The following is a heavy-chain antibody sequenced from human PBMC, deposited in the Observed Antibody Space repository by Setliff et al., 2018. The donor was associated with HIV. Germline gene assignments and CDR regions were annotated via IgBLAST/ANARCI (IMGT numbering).Heavy chain of an antibody. Sequence: GGSLRLSCSASGFTFDDYGMSWVRQAPGKGLEWVSGVNWNGDTTGYADSVKGRFSIFRDNAKNSLYLQMNSLRVEDTALYYCARHPWAVTGGYFQHWGQGTLVTVS. J-gene: IGHJ1*01. CDR1: GFTFDDYG. CDR2: VNWNGDTT. V-gene: IGHV3-20*04. CDR3: ARHPWAVTGGYFQH. D-gene: IGHD3-10*01.